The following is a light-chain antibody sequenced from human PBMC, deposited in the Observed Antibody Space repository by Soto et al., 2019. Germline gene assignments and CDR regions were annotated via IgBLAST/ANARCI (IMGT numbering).Light chain of an antibody. Sequence: EIVLTQSPGTLSLSPGERATLSCRASQSVSSSYLAWYQQKPGQAPRLLIYGASSTATVIPDRFSGSGFGTDFGLTSSRLETGDFAVYYCQQYGSSPSFTFGEGTRLE. CDR3: QQYGSSPSFT. CDR2: GAS. V-gene: IGKV3-20*01. J-gene: IGKJ5*01. CDR1: QSVSSSY.